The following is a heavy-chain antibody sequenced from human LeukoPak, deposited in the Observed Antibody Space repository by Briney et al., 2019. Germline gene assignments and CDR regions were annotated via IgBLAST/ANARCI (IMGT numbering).Heavy chain of an antibody. Sequence: GGSLRLSCAASGFRFSNSWMYWVRRGPGKGPVWVSRMKTDGTRIEYADSVKGRFTISRDNAKNTLFLQMSSLRVEDTAVYYCARGADHGGSYYPDWGQGTRVTVSS. CDR2: MKTDGTRI. J-gene: IGHJ4*02. V-gene: IGHV3-74*01. CDR1: GFRFSNSW. CDR3: ARGADHGGSYYPD. D-gene: IGHD3-10*01.